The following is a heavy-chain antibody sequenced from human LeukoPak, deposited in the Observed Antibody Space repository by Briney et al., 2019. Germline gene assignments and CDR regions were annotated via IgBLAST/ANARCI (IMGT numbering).Heavy chain of an antibody. V-gene: IGHV1-46*01. CDR2: INQSDGST. Sequence: SVKLSCKASGSTFTSYYMHWVRQAPGHALEGMGIINQSDGSTSYAQKFQGRLTMTRDTSTSTVYMELSSRRSEDTAVCYWARDRGWFVPWGEGTGVTVSS. CDR1: GSTFTSYY. J-gene: IGHJ5*02. CDR3: ARDRGWFVP.